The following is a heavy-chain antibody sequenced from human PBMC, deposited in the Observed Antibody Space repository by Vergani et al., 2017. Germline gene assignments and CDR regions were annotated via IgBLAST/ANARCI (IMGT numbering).Heavy chain of an antibody. V-gene: IGHV4-34*01. CDR3: ARISTVTTFYYYYGMDV. D-gene: IGHD4-17*01. Sequence: QVQLQQWGAGLLKPSETLSLTCAVYGGSFSGYYWSWIRQPPGKGLEWIGEINHSGSTDYNPSLKSRVTISVDTSKIQFSLKLSSVTAADTAVYYCARISTVTTFYYYYGMDVWGQGTTVTVSS. CDR1: GGSFSGYY. J-gene: IGHJ6*02. CDR2: INHSGST.